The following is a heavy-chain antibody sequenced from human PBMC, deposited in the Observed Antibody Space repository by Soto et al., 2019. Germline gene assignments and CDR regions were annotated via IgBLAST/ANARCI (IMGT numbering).Heavy chain of an antibody. Sequence: VQLVKSGAEVKKPGAPVKVACKASGFTLTAYYLHWVRQAPGQGLEWIGWLNPKSGGANYAQSFRGRVTRTRETSISKVYLELHSLRFNDATVYYCARVSLERRQGWFGPWGQETLV. J-gene: IGHJ5*02. D-gene: IGHD2-8*01. V-gene: IGHV1-2*02. CDR2: LNPKSGGA. CDR3: ARVSLERRQGWFGP. CDR1: GFTLTAYY.